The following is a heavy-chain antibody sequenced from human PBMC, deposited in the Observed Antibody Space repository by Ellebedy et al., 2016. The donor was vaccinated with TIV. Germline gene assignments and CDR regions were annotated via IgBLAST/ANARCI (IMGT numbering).Heavy chain of an antibody. CDR2: IYYSGNT. CDR1: GGSIGSYY. J-gene: IGHJ4*02. D-gene: IGHD3-22*01. CDR3: ASLPFYYDSSGYYYFDY. Sequence: MPSETLSLTCTVSGGSIGSYYWSWIRQPPGKGLEWIGYIYYSGNTNYNPSLKSRVTISVDTSKNQFSLNLSSVTAADTAVYYCASLPFYYDSSGYYYFDYWGQGTLVTVSS. V-gene: IGHV4-59*01.